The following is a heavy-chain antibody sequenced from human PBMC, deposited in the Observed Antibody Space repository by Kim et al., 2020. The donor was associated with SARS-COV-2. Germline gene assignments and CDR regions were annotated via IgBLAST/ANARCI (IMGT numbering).Heavy chain of an antibody. V-gene: IGHV3-23*03. CDR1: GFTFTRDA. D-gene: IGHD3-16*01. Sequence: GGSLRLSCAASGFTFTRDALNWVRQAPGKGLEWVSVIYSGNFGTYYSDSVKGRFTISRDDSKNMFFLQMNSLRVDDTAVYYCAKRGSGLFFDVWGRGTLVSVS. CDR2: IYSGNFGT. J-gene: IGHJ2*01. CDR3: AKRGSGLFFDV.